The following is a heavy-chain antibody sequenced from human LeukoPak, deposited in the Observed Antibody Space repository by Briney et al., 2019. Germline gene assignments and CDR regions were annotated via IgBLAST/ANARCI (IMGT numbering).Heavy chain of an antibody. D-gene: IGHD1-26*01. V-gene: IGHV5-51*01. J-gene: IGHJ4*02. CDR3: ASATGSYSYFDY. CDR2: IYPDDSDT. Sequence: GESLKTSCKASGYSFTTHWIGWVRQMPGKGLEWMGIIYPDDSDTKYSPSFQGQVTISADKSIRTAFLQWSSLKASDTAMYYCASATGSYSYFDYWGQGTLVTVSS. CDR1: GYSFTTHW.